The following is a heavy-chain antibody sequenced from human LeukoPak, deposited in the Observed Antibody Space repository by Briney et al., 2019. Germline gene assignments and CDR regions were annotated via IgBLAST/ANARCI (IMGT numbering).Heavy chain of an antibody. D-gene: IGHD1-26*01. J-gene: IGHJ4*02. CDR3: ARYGGTIVGANRCFDY. CDR1: GYTFTSYG. Sequence: ASVKVSCKASGYTFTSYGISWVRQAPGQGLEWMGWISPSNGNTNYVQNLQGRVTMTTDTSTRTAYMELRSLRSDDTAVYYCARYGGTIVGANRCFDYWGQGTLVTVSS. CDR2: ISPSNGNT. V-gene: IGHV1-18*01.